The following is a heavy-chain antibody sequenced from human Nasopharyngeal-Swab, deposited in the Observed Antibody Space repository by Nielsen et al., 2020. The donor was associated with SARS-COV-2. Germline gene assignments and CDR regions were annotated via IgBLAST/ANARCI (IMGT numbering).Heavy chain of an antibody. V-gene: IGHV3-21*01. D-gene: IGHD3-9*01. J-gene: IGHJ4*02. CDR3: ARRLTGGDY. CDR2: ISNSSSYI. Sequence: WIRQPPGKGLEWVSSISNSSSYIYYADSVKGRFTISRDNAKNSLYLQMNSLRAEDTAVYYCARRLTGGDYWGQGTLVTVSS.